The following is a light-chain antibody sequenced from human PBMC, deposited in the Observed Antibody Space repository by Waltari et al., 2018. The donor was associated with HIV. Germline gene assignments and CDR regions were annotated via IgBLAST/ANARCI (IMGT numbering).Light chain of an antibody. Sequence: DIVMTQSPDSLTVSLGERVTINCKSSHSLLYASNNKNFLAWYQQKPGQPPKLLINWASTRESGVPDRFSGSGSETGFTLTISSLQAEDVAIYYCHQYYSIPRTFGQGTKLEI. CDR3: HQYYSIPRT. V-gene: IGKV4-1*01. CDR2: WAS. CDR1: HSLLYASNNKNF. J-gene: IGKJ1*01.